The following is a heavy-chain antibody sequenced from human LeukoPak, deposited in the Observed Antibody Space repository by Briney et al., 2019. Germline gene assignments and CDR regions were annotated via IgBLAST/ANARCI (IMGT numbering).Heavy chain of an antibody. Sequence: GESLKISCKGSGYSFTSYWIGWVRQMPGKGLEWMGIIYPGDSDTRYSPSFQGQVTISADKSISTAYLQWSSLKASDTAMYYCARHWNVLRYFDWRQEYYFDYWGQGTLVTVSS. CDR1: GYSFTSYW. D-gene: IGHD3-9*01. J-gene: IGHJ4*02. CDR2: IYPGDSDT. CDR3: ARHWNVLRYFDWRQEYYFDY. V-gene: IGHV5-51*01.